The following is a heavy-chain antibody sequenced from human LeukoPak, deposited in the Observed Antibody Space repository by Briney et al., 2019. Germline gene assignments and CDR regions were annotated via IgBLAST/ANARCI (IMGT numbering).Heavy chain of an antibody. D-gene: IGHD3-10*01. V-gene: IGHV3-30*02. CDR2: IRYDGSNK. CDR1: GFTFSNYA. Sequence: GGSLRLSCAASGFTFSNYAMHWVRQAPGKGLEWVTFIRYDGSNKNYADSVKGRFTISRDNSKSTLYLQMNSLGPEDTAVYYCAKTDSGGYYLDYWGQGTLVTVSS. J-gene: IGHJ4*02. CDR3: AKTDSGGYYLDY.